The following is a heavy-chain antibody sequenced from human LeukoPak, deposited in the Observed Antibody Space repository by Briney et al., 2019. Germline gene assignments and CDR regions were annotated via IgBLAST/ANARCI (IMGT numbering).Heavy chain of an antibody. CDR2: IQNDGSNT. D-gene: IGHD6-13*01. CDR3: AKDKVRYYTSRWSGLVDT. CDR1: GFTFSDYG. V-gene: IGHV3-30*02. J-gene: IGHJ5*02. Sequence: GGSLRLSCAASGFTFSDYGMNWVRQTPGKGLEWLAFIQNDGSNTFYADSVKGRFTISRDNSKNTLYLQMNSLRVDDTSIYFCAKDKVRYYTSRWSGLVDTCGQGTLVTVSS.